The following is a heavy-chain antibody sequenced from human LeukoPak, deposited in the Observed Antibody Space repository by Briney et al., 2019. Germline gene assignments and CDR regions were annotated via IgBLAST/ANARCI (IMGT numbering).Heavy chain of an antibody. CDR1: GFTFSSYS. CDR3: VRGGFDY. J-gene: IGHJ4*01. CDR2: VGTSGTSA. V-gene: IGHV3-48*01. Sequence: PGGSLRLSCAASGFTFSSYSMNWVRQAPGKGPELVGDVGTSGTSACNADSVKGRCFISRDNARNSVYLQMNSLRVEDTAVYYCVRGGFDYWGHGILVTVAS.